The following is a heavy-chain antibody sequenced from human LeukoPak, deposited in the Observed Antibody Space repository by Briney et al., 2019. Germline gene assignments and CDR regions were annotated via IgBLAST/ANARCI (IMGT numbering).Heavy chain of an antibody. D-gene: IGHD6-13*01. CDR3: ARDLRAAAGTYHVY. CDR1: GFTFSSYS. Sequence: GGSLRLSCAASGFTFSSYSMNWVRQAPGKGLEWVSSISSSSNYIYYADSVKGRFTISRDNAKNSLYLQMNSLRAEDTAVYYCARDLRAAAGTYHVYWGQGTLVTVSS. V-gene: IGHV3-21*01. CDR2: ISSSSNYI. J-gene: IGHJ4*02.